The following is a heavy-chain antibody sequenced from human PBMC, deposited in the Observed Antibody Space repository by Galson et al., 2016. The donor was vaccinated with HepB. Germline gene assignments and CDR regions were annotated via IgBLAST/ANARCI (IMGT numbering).Heavy chain of an antibody. J-gene: IGHJ3*01. CDR3: ARTVLSVTSAHYSDF. CDR1: GFSLNTDAMC. Sequence: PALVTPTQTLTLTCAFSGFSLNTDAMCVSWVRQAPGKALEWLALIDWDGDNYYSTSLQTRLTISRDTSKSQVVLTITTMAPVDTATYYCARTVLSVTSAHYSDFWGQGTMVTVSS. CDR2: IDWDGDN. V-gene: IGHV2-70*20. D-gene: IGHD4-17*01.